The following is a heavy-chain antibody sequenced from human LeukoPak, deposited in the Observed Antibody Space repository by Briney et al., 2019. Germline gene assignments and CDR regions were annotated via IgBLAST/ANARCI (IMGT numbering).Heavy chain of an antibody. Sequence: SSETLSLTCTVSGGSISSSSYYWGWIRQPPGKGLEWIGSIYYSGSTNYNPSLKSRVTISVDTSKNQFSLKLSSVTAADTAVYYCARLTYYYDSSGPDGVDYWGQGTLVTVSS. CDR1: GGSISSSSYY. J-gene: IGHJ4*02. CDR2: IYYSGST. CDR3: ARLTYYYDSSGPDGVDY. D-gene: IGHD3-22*01. V-gene: IGHV4-39*07.